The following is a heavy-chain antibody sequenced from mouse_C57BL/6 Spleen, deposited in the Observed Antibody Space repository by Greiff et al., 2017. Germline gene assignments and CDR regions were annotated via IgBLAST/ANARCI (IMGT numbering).Heavy chain of an antibody. V-gene: IGHV2-5*01. CDR2: IWRGGST. Sequence: VQLVESGPGLVQPSQSLSITCTVSGFSLTSYGVHWVRQSPGKGLEWLGVIWRGGSTDYNAAFMSRLSITKDNSKSQVFFKMNSLQADDTAIYYCAKGYLLYYAMDYWGQGTSVTVSS. CDR1: GFSLTSYG. J-gene: IGHJ4*01. CDR3: AKGYLLYYAMDY.